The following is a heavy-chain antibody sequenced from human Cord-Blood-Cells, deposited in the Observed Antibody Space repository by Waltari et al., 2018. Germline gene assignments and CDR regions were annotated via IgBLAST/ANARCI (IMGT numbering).Heavy chain of an antibody. J-gene: IGHJ6*03. CDR2: FDPEDGET. CDR3: ATLGGISGSYYYYYYMDV. Sequence: QVQLVQSGAEVKKPGASVKVSCKVSGYTLTELSMHWVRRAPGKGLEWMGGFDPEDGETIYAQKFQGRVTMTEDTSTDTAYMELSSLRSEDTAVYYCATLGGISGSYYYYYYMDVWGKGTTVTVSS. CDR1: GYTLTELS. D-gene: IGHD1-26*01. V-gene: IGHV1-24*01.